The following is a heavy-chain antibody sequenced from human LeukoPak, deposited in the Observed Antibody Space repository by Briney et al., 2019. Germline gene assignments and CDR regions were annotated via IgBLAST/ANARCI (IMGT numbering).Heavy chain of an antibody. V-gene: IGHV3-7*01. CDR2: IKHDGSEK. J-gene: IGHJ4*02. CDR3: ARDFTAAAGFDY. CDR1: GFTFSSYW. D-gene: IGHD6-13*01. Sequence: GGSLRLSCAASGFTFSSYWMSWVRQAPGKGLEWVANIKHDGSEKYYVDSVKGRFTISRDNAKNSLYLQMDSLRAEDTAIYYCARDFTAAAGFDYWGQGTLVTVSS.